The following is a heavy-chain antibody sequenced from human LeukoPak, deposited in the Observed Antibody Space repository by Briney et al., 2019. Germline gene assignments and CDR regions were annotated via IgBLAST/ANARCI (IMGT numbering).Heavy chain of an antibody. CDR3: ARGRWVYGDFWSGSYFDY. CDR2: IIPIFGTA. J-gene: IGHJ4*02. Sequence: SEKVSCKASGDTFSSYAISWVRQAPGQGLEWMGRIIPIFGTANYAQKFQGRVTITTDESTSTAYMELSSLRSEDTAVYYCARGRWVYGDFWSGSYFDYWGQGTLVTVSS. CDR1: GDTFSSYA. D-gene: IGHD3-3*01. V-gene: IGHV1-69*05.